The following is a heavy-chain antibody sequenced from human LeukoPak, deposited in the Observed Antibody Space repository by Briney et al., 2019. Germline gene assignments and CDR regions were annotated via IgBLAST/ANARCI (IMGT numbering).Heavy chain of an antibody. J-gene: IGHJ5*02. CDR1: GFTVNSNY. Sequence: GGSLRLSCAASGFTVNSNYMSWVRQAPGKGLEWVSVIYSGGSTYYADSVKGRFTISRDNSKNTLYLQMNSLRAEDTAVYYCARDSSSIAAAGEFDPWGQGTLVTVSS. D-gene: IGHD6-13*01. CDR3: ARDSSSIAAAGEFDP. CDR2: IYSGGST. V-gene: IGHV3-66*02.